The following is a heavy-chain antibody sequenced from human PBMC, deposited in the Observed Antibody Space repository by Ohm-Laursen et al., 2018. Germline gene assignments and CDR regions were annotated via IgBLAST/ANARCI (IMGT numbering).Heavy chain of an antibody. CDR1: GFTFSSYA. J-gene: IGHJ6*02. CDR3: AKVVVAATYYYYGMDV. CDR2: ISGSGGST. D-gene: IGHD2-15*01. Sequence: SLRLSCAASGFTFSSYAMSWVRQAPGKGLEWVSAISGSGGSTKYADSVKGRFTISRDNSKNTLYLQMNSLRAEDTAVYYCAKVVVAATYYYYGMDVWGQGTTVTVSS. V-gene: IGHV3-23*01.